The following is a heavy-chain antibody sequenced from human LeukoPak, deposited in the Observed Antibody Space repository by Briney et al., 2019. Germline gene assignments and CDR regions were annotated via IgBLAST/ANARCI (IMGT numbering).Heavy chain of an antibody. V-gene: IGHV3-73*01. Sequence: QAGGSPRLSCAASGFTFSGSAMHWVRQASGKGLEWVGRIRSKANSYATAYAASVKGRFTISRDDSKNTAYLQMNSLKTEDTAVYYCTRRDFPFYSNTWYGWGQGTLVTVSS. CDR1: GFTFSGSA. J-gene: IGHJ4*02. D-gene: IGHD6-13*01. CDR2: IRSKANSYAT. CDR3: TRRDFPFYSNTWYG.